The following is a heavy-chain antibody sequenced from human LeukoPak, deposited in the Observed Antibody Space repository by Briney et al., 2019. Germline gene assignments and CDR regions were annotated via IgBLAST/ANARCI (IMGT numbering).Heavy chain of an antibody. CDR2: ISGSGGST. Sequence: GGSLRLSCAASGFTFSSYAMSWVRQAPGKGLEWVSAISGSGGSTYYADSVKGRFTISRDNSKNMLYLQMNSLRAEDTAVYYCAKDPPRAYDFWSGYYTGVYDYWGQGTLVTVSS. CDR1: GFTFSSYA. V-gene: IGHV3-23*01. CDR3: AKDPPRAYDFWSGYYTGVYDY. J-gene: IGHJ4*02. D-gene: IGHD3-3*01.